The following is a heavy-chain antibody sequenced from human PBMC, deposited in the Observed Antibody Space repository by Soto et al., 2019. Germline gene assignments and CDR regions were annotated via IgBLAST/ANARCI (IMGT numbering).Heavy chain of an antibody. D-gene: IGHD6-6*01. CDR3: ARDRIAARPNYYYYGMDV. J-gene: IGHJ6*02. Sequence: GGSLRLSCAASGFTFSSYAMHWVRQAPGKGLEWVAVISYDGSNKYYADSVKGRFTISRDNSKNTLYLQMNSLRAEDTAVYYCARDRIAARPNYYYYGMDVWGQGTTVTVSS. CDR1: GFTFSSYA. V-gene: IGHV3-30-3*01. CDR2: ISYDGSNK.